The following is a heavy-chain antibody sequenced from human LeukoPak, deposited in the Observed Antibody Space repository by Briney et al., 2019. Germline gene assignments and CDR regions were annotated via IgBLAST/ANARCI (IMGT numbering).Heavy chain of an antibody. J-gene: IGHJ4*02. Sequence: GESLKISCKGSGYSFTTYWIGWVRQMPGKGLEWMGIIYPGDSDTRYSPSFQGQVTISADRSINTAYLQWSSLKASDTAMYYCARQEGYALSPLDYWGQGTLVTVSS. CDR1: GYSFTTYW. CDR3: ARQEGYALSPLDY. D-gene: IGHD2-15*01. V-gene: IGHV5-51*01. CDR2: IYPGDSDT.